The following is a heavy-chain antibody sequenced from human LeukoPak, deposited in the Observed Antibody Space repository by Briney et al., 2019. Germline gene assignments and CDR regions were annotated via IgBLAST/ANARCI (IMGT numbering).Heavy chain of an antibody. CDR3: VSPRGFSYGYFDY. D-gene: IGHD5-18*01. V-gene: IGHV4-39*01. Sequence: PSETLSLTCTVSGGSIGSNNYGGWIRQSPGKGLEWIGSFYYSGITYYNPSLKSRVTISMDTSRTQSSLRLTSVTAADTAVYYCVSPRGFSYGYFDYWGQGTLVTVSS. J-gene: IGHJ4*02. CDR1: GGSIGSNNY. CDR2: FYYSGIT.